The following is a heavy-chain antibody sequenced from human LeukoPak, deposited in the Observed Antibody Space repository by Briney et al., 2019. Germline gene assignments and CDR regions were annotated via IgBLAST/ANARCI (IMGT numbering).Heavy chain of an antibody. V-gene: IGHV3-21*01. Sequence: GGSLRLSCAASGFTFWSAWMSWVRQAPGKGLEWVSSISSSSSYIYYADSVKGRFTISRDNAKNSLYLQMNSLRAEDTAVYYCARVGFDYWGQGTLVTVSS. CDR1: GFTFWSAW. J-gene: IGHJ4*02. CDR3: ARVGFDY. CDR2: ISSSSSYI.